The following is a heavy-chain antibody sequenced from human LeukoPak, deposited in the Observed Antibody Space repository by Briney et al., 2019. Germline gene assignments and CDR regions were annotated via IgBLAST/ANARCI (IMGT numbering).Heavy chain of an antibody. CDR3: ASEREYCSSTSCHYYFDY. V-gene: IGHV3-7*01. D-gene: IGHD2-2*01. J-gene: IGHJ4*02. CDR2: IKQDGSEK. CDR1: GFTFGSYW. Sequence: GGSLRLSCAASGFTFGSYWMSWVRQAPGKGLEWVANIKQDGSEKSYVDSVKGRFTIYRDNAKNTLYLQMNSLRAEDTAVYYCASEREYCSSTSCHYYFDYWGQGTLVTVSS.